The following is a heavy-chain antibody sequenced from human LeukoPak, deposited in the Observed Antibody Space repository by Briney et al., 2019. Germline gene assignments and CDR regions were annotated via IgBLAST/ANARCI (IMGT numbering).Heavy chain of an antibody. V-gene: IGHV1-18*01. J-gene: IGHJ5*02. Sequence: GSSVKVSCKASGYTFTSYGISWVRQAPGQGLEWMGWISAYNGNTNYAQKLQGRVTMTTDTSTSTAYMELGSLRSDDTAVYYCARDDGYYDSSGSYWFDPWGQGTLVTVSS. CDR3: ARDDGYYDSSGSYWFDP. D-gene: IGHD3-22*01. CDR2: ISAYNGNT. CDR1: GYTFTSYG.